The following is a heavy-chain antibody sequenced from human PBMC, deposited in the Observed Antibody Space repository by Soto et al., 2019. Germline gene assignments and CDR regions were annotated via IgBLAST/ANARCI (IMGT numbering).Heavy chain of an antibody. D-gene: IGHD2-15*01. J-gene: IGHJ3*02. CDR2: IKQDGSEK. CDR1: GFTLSSYW. Sequence: GGSLRLSCAASGFTLSSYWMSWVRQAPGKGLEWVANIKQDGSEKYYVDSVKGRFTISRDNAKNSLYLQMNSLRAEDTAVYYCASVVTIDAFDIWGQGTMVTVSS. CDR3: ASVVTIDAFDI. V-gene: IGHV3-7*03.